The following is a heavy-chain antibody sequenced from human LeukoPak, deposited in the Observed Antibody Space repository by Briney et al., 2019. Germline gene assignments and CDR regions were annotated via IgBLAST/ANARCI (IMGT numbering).Heavy chain of an antibody. V-gene: IGHV3-48*03. CDR1: GFTFSSYE. CDR3: ARDYGQTMIEKDAFDI. D-gene: IGHD3-22*01. Sequence: GGSLRLSCAASGFTFSSYEMNWVRQAPGKGLEWVSYISSSGSTIYYADSVKGRFTIPRDNAKNSLYLQMNSLRAEATAVYYCARDYGQTMIEKDAFDIWGQGPMVTVSS. CDR2: ISSSGSTI. J-gene: IGHJ3*02.